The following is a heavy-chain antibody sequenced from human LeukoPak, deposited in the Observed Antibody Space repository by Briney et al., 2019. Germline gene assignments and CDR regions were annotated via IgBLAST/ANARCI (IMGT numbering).Heavy chain of an antibody. D-gene: IGHD3-10*01. CDR3: ARDAGAIAY. J-gene: IGHJ4*02. CDR2: IYYSGST. V-gene: IGHV4-39*07. Sequence: TSETLSLTCTVSGGSISSSSYYWGWIRQPPGKGLEWIGSIYYSGSTYYNPSLKSRVTISVDTPKNQFSLKLSSVTAADTAVYYCARDAGAIAYWGQGTLVTVSS. CDR1: GGSISSSSYY.